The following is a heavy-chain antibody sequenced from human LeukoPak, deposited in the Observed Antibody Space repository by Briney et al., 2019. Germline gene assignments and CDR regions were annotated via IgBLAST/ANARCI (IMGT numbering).Heavy chain of an antibody. J-gene: IGHJ6*02. Sequence: GESLKISCKGSGYSFTSYWIGWVRQMPGKGLEWMGIIYPGDSDTGYSPSFQGQVTISADKSISTAYLQWSSLKASDTAMYYCARRCGGDCYNYYYGMDVWGQGTTVTVSS. V-gene: IGHV5-51*01. D-gene: IGHD2-21*02. CDR2: IYPGDSDT. CDR1: GYSFTSYW. CDR3: ARRCGGDCYNYYYGMDV.